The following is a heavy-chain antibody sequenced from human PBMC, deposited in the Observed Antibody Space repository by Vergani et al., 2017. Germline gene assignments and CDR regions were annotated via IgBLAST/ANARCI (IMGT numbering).Heavy chain of an antibody. J-gene: IGHJ4*02. V-gene: IGHV1-69*17. D-gene: IGHD3-22*01. CDR1: GGTFSSYA. CDR2: IIPIFGIA. CDR3: AGYYYDSSGPLRDY. Sequence: QVQLVQSGAEVKKPGSSVKVSCKASGGTFSSYAISWVRQAPGQGLEWRGGIIPIFGIANYAQKFQGRVTITADKSTSTAYMELSSLRSEDTAVYYGAGYYYDSSGPLRDYWGQGTLVTVSS.